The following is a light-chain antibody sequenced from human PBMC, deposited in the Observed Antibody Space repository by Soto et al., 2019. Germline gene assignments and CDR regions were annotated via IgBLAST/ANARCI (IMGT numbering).Light chain of an antibody. J-gene: IGLJ6*01. CDR1: SGSIASNY. Sequence: NFMLTQPHSVSESPGKTVTISCTRSSGSIASNYVQWYQQRPGSAPTTVIYEDNQRPSGVPDRFSGSIDSSSNSASLTISGLKTEDEADYYWQSYDSSNLNVFGSGTQLTVL. CDR3: QSYDSSNLNV. CDR2: EDN. V-gene: IGLV6-57*04.